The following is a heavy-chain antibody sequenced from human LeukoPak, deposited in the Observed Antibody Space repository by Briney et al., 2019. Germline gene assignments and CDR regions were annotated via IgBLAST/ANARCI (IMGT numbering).Heavy chain of an antibody. CDR2: ISSSSSYI. D-gene: IGHD3-10*01. CDR1: GFTFSSYS. J-gene: IGHJ4*02. V-gene: IGHV3-21*01. Sequence: GGSLRLSCAASGFTFSSYSMNWVRQAPGKGLEWVSSISSSSSYIYYADSVKGRFTISRDNAKNSLYLQMNSLRAEDTAVYYCARVGDYYGSGSCLESWGQGTLVTVSS. CDR3: ARVGDYYGSGSCLES.